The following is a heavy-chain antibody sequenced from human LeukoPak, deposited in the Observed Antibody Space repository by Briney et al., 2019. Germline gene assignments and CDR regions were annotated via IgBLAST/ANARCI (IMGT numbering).Heavy chain of an antibody. D-gene: IGHD3-9*01. CDR3: ARDRYDFLTGHYRYFDY. V-gene: IGHV3-48*03. CDR2: ISSSGSTI. J-gene: IGHJ4*02. CDR1: GFTFSSYE. Sequence: LPGGSLRLSCAASGFTFSSYEMNWVRQAPGKGLEWVSYISSSGSTIYYADSVKGRFTISRDNAKNSLYLQMNSLRAEDTAVYYCARDRYDFLTGHYRYFDYWGQGTLVTVSS.